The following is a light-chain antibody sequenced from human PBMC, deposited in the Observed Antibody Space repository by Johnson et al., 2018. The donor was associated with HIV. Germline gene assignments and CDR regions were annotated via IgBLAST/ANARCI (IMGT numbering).Light chain of an antibody. J-gene: IGLJ1*01. CDR3: AAWDDSLNGPV. CDR1: SSNIGSNT. CDR2: SNN. Sequence: QSVLTQPPSASGPPGQRVTISCSGSSSNIGSNTVNWYQQLPGTAPKLLIYSNNQRPSGVPDRFSGSKSGTSASLAISGLQSGDEADYYCAAWDDSLNGPVFGTGTKVTVL. V-gene: IGLV1-44*01.